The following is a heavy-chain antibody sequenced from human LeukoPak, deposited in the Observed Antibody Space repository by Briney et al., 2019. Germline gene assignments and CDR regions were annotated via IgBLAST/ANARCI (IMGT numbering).Heavy chain of an antibody. CDR2: ISSSSSTI. J-gene: IGHJ4*02. D-gene: IGHD3-22*01. CDR3: ARDDYYDSSGYDY. V-gene: IGHV3-48*04. Sequence: GGSLRLSCAVSGFTFSKYSMNWVRQAPGKGLEWGSYISSSSSTIYYADSVKGRFTISRDNAKNSLYLQMSSLRAEDTAVYYCARDDYYDSSGYDYWGQGTLVTVSS. CDR1: GFTFSKYS.